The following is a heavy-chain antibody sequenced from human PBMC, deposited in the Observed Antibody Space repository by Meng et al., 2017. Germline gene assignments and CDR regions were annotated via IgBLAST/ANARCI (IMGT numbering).Heavy chain of an antibody. V-gene: IGHV3-15*01. Sequence: EVQLVESGGGLVKPGGSLRLSCVASGLRVTDAWMSWVRQAPGKGLEWVGRINSNSDGGTTDYAAPVKSRFTISRDDSKNTLYLQMNSLITEDTVVYFCATGAAAADHWGQGTLVTVSS. CDR1: GLRVTDAW. D-gene: IGHD6-13*01. J-gene: IGHJ4*02. CDR2: INSNSDGGTT. CDR3: ATGAAAADH.